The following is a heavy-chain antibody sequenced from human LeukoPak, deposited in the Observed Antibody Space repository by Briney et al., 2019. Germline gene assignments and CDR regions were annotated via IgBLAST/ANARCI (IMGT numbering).Heavy chain of an antibody. J-gene: IGHJ6*02. D-gene: IGHD3-22*01. Sequence: PSETLSLTCAVYGGSFSGYCWSWIRQPPGKGLEWIGEINHSGSTNYNPSLKSRVTISVDTSKNQFSLKLSSVTAADTAVYYCARAAHYYDSSGYYQYYYYGMDVWGQGTTVTVSS. V-gene: IGHV4-34*01. CDR1: GGSFSGYC. CDR3: ARAAHYYDSSGYYQYYYYGMDV. CDR2: INHSGST.